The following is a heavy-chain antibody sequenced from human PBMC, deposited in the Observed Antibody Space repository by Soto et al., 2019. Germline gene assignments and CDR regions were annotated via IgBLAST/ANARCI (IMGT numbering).Heavy chain of an antibody. J-gene: IGHJ4*02. CDR1: GGSFSGYY. D-gene: IGHD3-22*01. V-gene: IGHV4-34*01. Sequence: SETLSLTCAVYGGSFSGYYWSWIRQPPGKGLEWIGEINHSGSTNYNPSLKSRVTISVDTSKNQFSLKLSSVTAADTAVYYCARGYGYYDKILDYWGQGTLVTVSS. CDR2: INHSGST. CDR3: ARGYGYYDKILDY.